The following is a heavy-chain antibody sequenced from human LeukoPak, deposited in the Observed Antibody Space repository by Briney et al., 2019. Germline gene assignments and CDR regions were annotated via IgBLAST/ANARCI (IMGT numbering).Heavy chain of an antibody. V-gene: IGHV3-48*03. CDR3: ARDGGWFGELPRLDY. CDR2: ISSSGSTI. CDR1: GFTFSSYE. D-gene: IGHD3-10*01. Sequence: SGGSLRLSCAASGFTFSSYEMNWVRQAPGKGLEWVSYISSSGSTIYYADSVKGRFTISRDNAKNSLYLQMNSLRAEDTAVYYCARDGGWFGELPRLDYWGQGTLVTVSS. J-gene: IGHJ4*02.